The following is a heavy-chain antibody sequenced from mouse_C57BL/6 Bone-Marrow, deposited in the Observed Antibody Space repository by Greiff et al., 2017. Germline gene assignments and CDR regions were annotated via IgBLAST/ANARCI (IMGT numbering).Heavy chain of an antibody. CDR1: GYTFTSYW. CDR2: IHPNSGST. J-gene: IGHJ2*01. Sequence: VKLQQPGAELVKPGASVKLSCKASGYTFTSYWMHWVKQRPGQGLEWIGMIHPNSGSTNYNEKFKSKATLTVDKSSSTAYMQLSSLTSEDSAVYYCVFYYYGSSYYFDYWGQGTTLTVSS. D-gene: IGHD1-1*01. V-gene: IGHV1-64*01. CDR3: VFYYYGSSYYFDY.